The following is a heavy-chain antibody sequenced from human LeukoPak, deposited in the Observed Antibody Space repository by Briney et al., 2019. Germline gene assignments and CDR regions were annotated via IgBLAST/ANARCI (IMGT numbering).Heavy chain of an antibody. CDR2: ISRDGNNM. J-gene: IGHJ4*02. CDR1: GLTFSAYP. V-gene: IGHV3-30*14. CDR3: ARSGSYSTGFDY. D-gene: IGHD1-26*01. Sequence: SGGSLRLSCAASGLTFSAYPMYWVRQAPGKGLEWVAVISRDGNNMYYADSVKGRFTISRENGKNSLYLQMNSLRAGDTAVYYCARSGSYSTGFDYWGQGTLVTVSS.